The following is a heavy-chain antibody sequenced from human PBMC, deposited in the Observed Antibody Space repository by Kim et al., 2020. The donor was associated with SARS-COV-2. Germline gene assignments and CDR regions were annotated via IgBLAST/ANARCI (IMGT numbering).Heavy chain of an antibody. Sequence: GGSLRLSCVGSGFTFSNYWMHWVRQAPRKGLVWVSRLNYGASDKDYADFVKGRFTISRDNARNTVYLQMNNLRVDDTAIYYCARAVGDSAPSIDYWGQGTLVAVSS. CDR2: LNYGASDK. J-gene: IGHJ4*02. CDR3: ARAVGDSAPSIDY. V-gene: IGHV3-74*01. D-gene: IGHD2-21*02. CDR1: GFTFSNYW.